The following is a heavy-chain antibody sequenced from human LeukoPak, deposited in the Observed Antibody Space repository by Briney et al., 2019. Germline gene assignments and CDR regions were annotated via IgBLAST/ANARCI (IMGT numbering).Heavy chain of an antibody. J-gene: IGHJ3*02. CDR1: GFTFSSYA. Sequence: GGSLRLSCAASGFTFSSYAMSWVRQAPGKGLEWVSAISGSGGSTYYADSVKGRFTVSRDNSKNTLYLQMNSLRAEDTAVYYCAKDTYYYDSSGYYGDAFDIWGQGTMVTFSS. V-gene: IGHV3-23*01. CDR2: ISGSGGST. D-gene: IGHD3-22*01. CDR3: AKDTYYYDSSGYYGDAFDI.